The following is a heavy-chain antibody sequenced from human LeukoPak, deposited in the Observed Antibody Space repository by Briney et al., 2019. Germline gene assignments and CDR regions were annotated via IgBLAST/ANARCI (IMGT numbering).Heavy chain of an antibody. CDR1: GGSFSGYY. CDR3: ARIGVDTAMGGFDY. CDR2: IYTSGST. J-gene: IGHJ4*02. D-gene: IGHD5-18*01. V-gene: IGHV4-59*10. Sequence: SETLSLTCAVYGGSFSGYYWSWIRQPAGKGLEWIGRIYTSGSTNYNPSLKSRVTISVDTSKNQFSLKLSSVTAADTAVYYCARIGVDTAMGGFDYWGQGTLVTVSS.